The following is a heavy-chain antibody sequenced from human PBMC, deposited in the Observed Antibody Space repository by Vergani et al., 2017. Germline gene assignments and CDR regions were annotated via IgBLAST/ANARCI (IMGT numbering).Heavy chain of an antibody. Sequence: QVQLVESGGGVVQPGRSLRLSCAASGFTFSSYGMHWVRQATGKGLEWVAFISYDGSNKYYADSVKGRFTISRDNSKNTLYLQMNSLRDEDTAVYYCAKGPMWGDYFDYWGQGTLVTVSS. CDR2: ISYDGSNK. CDR3: AKGPMWGDYFDY. J-gene: IGHJ4*02. V-gene: IGHV3-30*18. D-gene: IGHD1-26*01. CDR1: GFTFSSYG.